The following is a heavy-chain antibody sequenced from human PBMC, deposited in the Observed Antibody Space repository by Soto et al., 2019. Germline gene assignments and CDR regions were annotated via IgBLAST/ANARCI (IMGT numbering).Heavy chain of an antibody. V-gene: IGHV3-33*06. J-gene: IGHJ4*02. CDR1: GFNLNDFG. Sequence: GGSLRLSCTTSGFNLNDFGIHWVRQAPGKGLEWVALIWYDGNRKNYVDSVKGRFTISRDSSKNTVYLQMNSLRAEDTAVYYRAKENTPPYFDYWGQGALVTVSS. D-gene: IGHD2-15*01. CDR3: AKENTPPYFDY. CDR2: IWYDGNRK.